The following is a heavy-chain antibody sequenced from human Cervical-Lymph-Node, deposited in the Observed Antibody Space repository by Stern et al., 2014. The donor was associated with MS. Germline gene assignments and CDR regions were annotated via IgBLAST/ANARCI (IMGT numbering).Heavy chain of an antibody. V-gene: IGHV3-9*01. D-gene: IGHD6-25*01. J-gene: IGHJ6*02. Sequence: EVQLVESGGGLVQPGRSLRLSCVGSGFTFDDYTIHWVRHAPGKGLECVSGISWSSGNIAYADSVRGRFTISRDNAKKSLFLQMNNLRSEDTALYYCAKETSASYYYGMDVWGQGTTVTVSS. CDR1: GFTFDDYT. CDR3: AKETSASYYYGMDV. CDR2: ISWSSGNI.